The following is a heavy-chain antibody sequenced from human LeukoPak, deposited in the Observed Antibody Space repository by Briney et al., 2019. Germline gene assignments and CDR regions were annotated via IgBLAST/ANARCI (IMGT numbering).Heavy chain of an antibody. CDR3: ARAIAAAPRGYHFYYIDV. Sequence: SETLSLTCTVSGDSITNTFLNWIPETAGKGLEWIGRNYYYWTNDHNPALKSRVIMSIDTSIDTSKKQFSMKLTSVPSADTAVHYCARAIAAAPRGYHFYYIDVWGTGTTVTVSS. V-gene: IGHV4-4*07. J-gene: IGHJ6*03. CDR1: GDSITNTF. CDR2: NYYYWTN. D-gene: IGHD6-25*01.